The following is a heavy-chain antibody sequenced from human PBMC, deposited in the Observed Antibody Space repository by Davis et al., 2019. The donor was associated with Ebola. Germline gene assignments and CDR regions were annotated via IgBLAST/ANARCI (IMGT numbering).Heavy chain of an antibody. CDR2: ISSSSSTI. CDR3: AKVRVVVTAMHFDY. Sequence: GESLKISCAASGFTFSSYSMNWVRQAPGKGLEWVSSISSSSSTIYYADSVKGRFTISRDNAKNSLYLQMNSLRAEDTAVYYCAKVRVVVTAMHFDYWGQGTLVTVSS. D-gene: IGHD2-21*02. J-gene: IGHJ4*02. CDR1: GFTFSSYS. V-gene: IGHV3-48*01.